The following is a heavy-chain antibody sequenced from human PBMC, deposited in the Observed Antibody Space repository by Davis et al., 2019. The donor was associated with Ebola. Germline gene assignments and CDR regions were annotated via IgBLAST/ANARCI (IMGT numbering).Heavy chain of an antibody. J-gene: IGHJ4*02. D-gene: IGHD2-2*01. Sequence: KISCQASGYSFSDHWIGWVRQMPGKGLEWMGIVFPDDSDTRYGPSFEGQVTISADKSINTAYLQWNSLKASDTAMYYCARAPTLNSRYCSITTCYAYDYWGQGTQVTVSS. CDR1: GYSFSDHW. V-gene: IGHV5-51*01. CDR2: VFPDDSDT. CDR3: ARAPTLNSRYCSITTCYAYDY.